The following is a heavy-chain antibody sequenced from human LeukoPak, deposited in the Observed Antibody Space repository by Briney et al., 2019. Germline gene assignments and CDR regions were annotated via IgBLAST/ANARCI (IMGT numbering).Heavy chain of an antibody. J-gene: IGHJ4*02. CDR3: ASDRNYGSGSSIWGPFDY. CDR2: ISYDGSNK. Sequence: GRSLRLSCAASGFTFSSYGMHWVRQAPGKGLEWVAVISYDGSNKYYADSVKGRFTISRDNSKNTLYLQMNSLRAEDTAVYYCASDRNYGSGSSIWGPFDYWGQGTLVTVSS. V-gene: IGHV3-30*03. CDR1: GFTFSSYG. D-gene: IGHD3-10*01.